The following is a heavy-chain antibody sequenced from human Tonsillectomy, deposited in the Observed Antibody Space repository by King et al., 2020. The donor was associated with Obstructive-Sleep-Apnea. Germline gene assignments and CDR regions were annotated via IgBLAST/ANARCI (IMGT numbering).Heavy chain of an antibody. V-gene: IGHV3-7*03. D-gene: IGHD6-19*01. J-gene: IGHJ1*01. CDR3: AREAASGWYGQQEYFHY. CDR2: IKQDGSDK. Sequence: VQLVQSGGGLVQPGGSLRLSCAASGFTFSSYWMSWVRQAPGKGLEWVANIKQDGSDKYYVDSVKGRFTISRDNAKNSLYLQMNSLRSEDTAVYYCAREAASGWYGQQEYFHYWGQGTLVTVSS. CDR1: GFTFSSYW.